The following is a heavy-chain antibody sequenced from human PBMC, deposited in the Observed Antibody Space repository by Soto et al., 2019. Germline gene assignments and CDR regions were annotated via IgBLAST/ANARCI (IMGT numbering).Heavy chain of an antibody. CDR3: ASGGNRFDP. D-gene: IGHD3-16*01. CDR1: GGSISNYY. V-gene: IGHV4-59*01. J-gene: IGHJ5*02. Sequence: SETLSLTCNVSGGSISNYYWTWVRQSPEKGLEWIGYMYYNGNINYNPSLKSRVTISIDTSKNQFSLTLKSVTAADTAVYYCASGGNRFDPWGQGVLVTVSS. CDR2: MYYNGNI.